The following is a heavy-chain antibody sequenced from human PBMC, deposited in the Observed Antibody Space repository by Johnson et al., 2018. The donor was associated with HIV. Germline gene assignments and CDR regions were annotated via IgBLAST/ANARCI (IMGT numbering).Heavy chain of an antibody. J-gene: IGHJ3*01. CDR3: ARDGRDLVTRGGFDV. CDR1: GFTFSSYW. Sequence: VQLVESGGGVVQPGRSLRLSCATSGFTFSSYWMSWVRQAPGKGLEWVANIKQDGSQKYYVDSVKGRFTISRDNAKNSLYLQMNSLRAEDTAVYYCARDGRDLVTRGGFDVWGPGTVVTVSS. CDR2: IKQDGSQK. D-gene: IGHD5-18*01. V-gene: IGHV3-7*01.